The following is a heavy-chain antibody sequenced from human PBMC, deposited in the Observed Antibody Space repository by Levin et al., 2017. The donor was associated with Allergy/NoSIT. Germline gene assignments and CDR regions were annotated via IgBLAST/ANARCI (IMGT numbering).Heavy chain of an antibody. Sequence: QPGESLKISCAASGFTFSNYWMHWVRQAPGKGLVWVSHINSDGSNTNYADSVKGRFTISRDNAKNTLYLQMNSLRAEDTAVYYCARGGCSSTSCLDSWGQGTLVTVSP. CDR2: INSDGSNT. D-gene: IGHD2-2*01. CDR1: GFTFSNYW. CDR3: ARGGCSSTSCLDS. J-gene: IGHJ5*01. V-gene: IGHV3-74*01.